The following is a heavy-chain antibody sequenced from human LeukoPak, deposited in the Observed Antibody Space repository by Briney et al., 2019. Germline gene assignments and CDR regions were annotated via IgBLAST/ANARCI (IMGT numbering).Heavy chain of an antibody. J-gene: IGHJ4*02. CDR3: ARDFFYYGSGSYDY. CDR1: GFTFSSYG. CDR2: ISSSGSTI. Sequence: GGSLRLSCAASGFTFSSYGMSWVRQAPGKGLEWVSYISSSGSTIYYADSVKGRFTISRDNAKNSLYLQMNSLRAEDTAVYYCARDFFYYGSGSYDYWGQGTLVTVSS. D-gene: IGHD3-10*01. V-gene: IGHV3-48*04.